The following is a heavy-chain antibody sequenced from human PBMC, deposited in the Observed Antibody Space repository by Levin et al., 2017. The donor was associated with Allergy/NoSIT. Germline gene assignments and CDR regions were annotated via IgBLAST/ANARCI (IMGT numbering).Heavy chain of an antibody. J-gene: IGHJ3*02. CDR2: ISSSSRTI. Sequence: GGSLRLSCAASGFTFSSYSMNWVRQAPGKGPEWVSYISSSSRTIYYADSVKGRFTISRDDAKNSLFVQMNSLRAEDTAVYYCARTNTRTDAFDIWGQGTMVTVSS. D-gene: IGHD2-2*01. V-gene: IGHV3-48*04. CDR1: GFTFSSYS. CDR3: ARTNTRTDAFDI.